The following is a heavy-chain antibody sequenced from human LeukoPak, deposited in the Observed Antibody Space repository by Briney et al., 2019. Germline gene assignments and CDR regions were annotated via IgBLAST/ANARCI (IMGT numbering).Heavy chain of an antibody. D-gene: IGHD4-17*01. CDR3: ARASSDYGEEV. Sequence: GGSLRLSCAASGFTFSSYAMHWVRQAPGKGLEGVAVISYDGSNQYYADSVKGRFTISRDNSKNTLYLQMNSLRAEDTAVYYCARASSDYGEEVWGQGTLVTVSS. V-gene: IGHV3-30-3*01. CDR2: ISYDGSNQ. CDR1: GFTFSSYA. J-gene: IGHJ4*02.